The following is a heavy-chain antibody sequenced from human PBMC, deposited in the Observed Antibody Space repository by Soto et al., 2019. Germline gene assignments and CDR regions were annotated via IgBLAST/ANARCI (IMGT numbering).Heavy chain of an antibody. Sequence: GGSLRLSCAASGFTFSSYGMHWVRQAPGKGLEWVAVIWYDGSNKYYADSVKGRFTISRDNSKNTLYLQMNSLRAEDTAVYYCARTYYGSGSPPYGMDVWGQGTTVTVSS. CDR2: IWYDGSNK. CDR1: GFTFSSYG. D-gene: IGHD3-10*01. CDR3: ARTYYGSGSPPYGMDV. V-gene: IGHV3-33*01. J-gene: IGHJ6*02.